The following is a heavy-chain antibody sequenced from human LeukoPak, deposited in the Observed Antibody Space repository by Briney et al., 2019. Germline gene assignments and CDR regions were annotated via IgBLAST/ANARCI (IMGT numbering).Heavy chain of an antibody. CDR1: GGSFSGYY. D-gene: IGHD5-24*01. J-gene: IGHJ4*02. CDR2: INHSGST. CDR3: ATFRDGYNFFDY. Sequence: KQSETLSLTCAVYGGSFSGYYWSWIRQPPGKGLEWIGEINHSGSTNYNPSLKSRVTVSVDTSKNQFSLKLSSVTAADTAVYYCATFRDGYNFFDYWGQGTLVTVSS. V-gene: IGHV4-34*01.